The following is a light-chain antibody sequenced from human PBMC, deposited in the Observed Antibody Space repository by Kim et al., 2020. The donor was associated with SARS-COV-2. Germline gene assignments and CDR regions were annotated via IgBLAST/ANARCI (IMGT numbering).Light chain of an antibody. CDR1: QNNDTW. Sequence: DSVGDRVNITCRAIQNNDTWLVWYQQTPRKAPKLLIYTASTLESGVPSRFSRRGSGTEFTLTISSLQPDDFAAYYCQQYKSYPVTFGGGTKVDI. CDR2: TAS. CDR3: QQYKSYPVT. V-gene: IGKV1-5*03. J-gene: IGKJ4*01.